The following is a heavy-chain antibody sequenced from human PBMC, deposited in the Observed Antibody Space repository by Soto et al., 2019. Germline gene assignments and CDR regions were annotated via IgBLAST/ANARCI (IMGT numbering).Heavy chain of an antibody. CDR1: GGSVSSGSHY. J-gene: IGHJ5*02. V-gene: IGHV4-61*01. CDR2: IYYSGST. Sequence: LNCTRSGGSVSSGSHYWSWSRQPPGKGLEWIGYIYYSGSTNYNPSLKSRVTISVDTSKNQFSLKLRSVTDADTAVYYCGRWSVYYEILTGYPREGWFDPWGQGTLVTVSS. CDR3: GRWSVYYEILTGYPREGWFDP. D-gene: IGHD3-9*01.